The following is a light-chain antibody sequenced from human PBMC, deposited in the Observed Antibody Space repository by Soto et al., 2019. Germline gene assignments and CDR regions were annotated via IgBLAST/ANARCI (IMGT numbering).Light chain of an antibody. Sequence: QAVLTQPASVSGSPGQSITISCTGTSSDVGGYNSVSWYRQDPGKAPKLMIYDVTNRPSGVSNRFSGSKSGNTASLTISGLQAEDEADYYYSSFTSSITYVFGTGTQLTVL. CDR2: DVT. V-gene: IGLV2-14*01. CDR3: SSFTSSITYV. J-gene: IGLJ1*01. CDR1: SSDVGGYNS.